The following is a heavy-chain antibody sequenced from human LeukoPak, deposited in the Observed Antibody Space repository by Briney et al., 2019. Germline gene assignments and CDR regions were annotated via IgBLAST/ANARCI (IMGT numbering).Heavy chain of an antibody. V-gene: IGHV1-46*01. CDR2: INPSGGST. D-gene: IGHD5-18*01. Sequence: GASVKVSCKASGYTFTSYYMHWVRQAPGQGLEWMGIINPSGGSTSYAQKFQGRVTMIRDTSTSTAYMELSSLRSEDTAVYYCARGAGYSYGYGDYYYYGMDVWGQGTTVTVSS. J-gene: IGHJ6*02. CDR1: GYTFTSYY. CDR3: ARGAGYSYGYGDYYYYGMDV.